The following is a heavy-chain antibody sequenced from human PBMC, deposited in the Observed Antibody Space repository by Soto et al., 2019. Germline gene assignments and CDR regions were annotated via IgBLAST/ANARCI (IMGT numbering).Heavy chain of an antibody. J-gene: IGHJ4*02. V-gene: IGHV3-30*18. CDR2: MSSDGSKI. CDR3: AKDEGVGGTLGLFDY. CDR1: GFDFTYYA. D-gene: IGHD1-26*01. Sequence: QVQLEESGGGAVQPGESLRLCCVASGFDFTYYAMHWVRQAPGKGLESVAVMSSDGSKIHHTDSVKGRFTISRDNSKNTLYLQMNSLRKEDTAVYFCAKDEGVGGTLGLFDYWGQGTLVSVSS.